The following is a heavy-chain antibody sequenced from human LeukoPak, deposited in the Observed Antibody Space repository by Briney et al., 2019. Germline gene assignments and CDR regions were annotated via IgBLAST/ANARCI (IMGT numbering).Heavy chain of an antibody. D-gene: IGHD6-13*01. CDR3: AKCITSAGTYWFDP. CDR2: IDWNGGST. CDR1: GFTFDDYG. V-gene: IGHV3-20*04. Sequence: GGSLRLSCAASGFTFDDYGMSWVRQAPGKGLEWVSGIDWNGGSTEYADSVKGRFTISRDNSENTLYLQMNSLRAEDTAVYYCAKCITSAGTYWFDPWGQGTLVTVSS. J-gene: IGHJ5*02.